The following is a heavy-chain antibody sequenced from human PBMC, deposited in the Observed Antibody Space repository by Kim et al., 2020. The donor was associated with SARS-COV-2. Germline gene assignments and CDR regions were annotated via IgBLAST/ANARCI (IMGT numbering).Heavy chain of an antibody. V-gene: IGHV5-51*01. Sequence: GESLKISCKGSGYSFTNYWIGWVRQMPGKGLEWMGIIYPADSDTRYSPSFQGQVTISIDKSINTAYLQWSSLKASDTAMYYCARRVRSSSWSPYYFDDWGQGTLVTVSS. CDR2: IYPADSDT. J-gene: IGHJ4*02. D-gene: IGHD6-13*01. CDR3: ARRVRSSSWSPYYFDD. CDR1: GYSFTNYW.